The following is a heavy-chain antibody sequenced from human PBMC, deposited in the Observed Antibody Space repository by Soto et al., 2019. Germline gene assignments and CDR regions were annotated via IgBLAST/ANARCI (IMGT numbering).Heavy chain of an antibody. CDR1: GYTFSNFW. J-gene: IGHJ4*02. CDR2: IYVADSDT. V-gene: IGHV5-51*01. D-gene: IGHD1-1*01. Sequence: PGESLKISCEGSGYTFSNFWIGWVRQRPGKGLESMGIIYVADSDTRYSPSFQGHVTISVDKSISTAHLQWSSLKASDTAIYYFARTDNTSFHFDYCGQGTLVTVSS. CDR3: ARTDNTSFHFDY.